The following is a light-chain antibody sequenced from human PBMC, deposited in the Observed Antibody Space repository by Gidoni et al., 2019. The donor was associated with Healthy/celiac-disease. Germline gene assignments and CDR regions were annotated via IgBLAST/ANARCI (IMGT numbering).Light chain of an antibody. V-gene: IGKV2-28*01. J-gene: IGKJ2*01. CDR1: QSLLHSNGYNY. CDR3: MQALQTPPT. Sequence: VMTQSPLSLPVTPGEPASTSCRSSQSLLHSNGYNYLDWYLQKPGQSPQLLIYLGSNRASGVPDRFSGSGSGTDFTLKISRVEAEDVGVYYCMQALQTPPTFGQGTKLEIK. CDR2: LGS.